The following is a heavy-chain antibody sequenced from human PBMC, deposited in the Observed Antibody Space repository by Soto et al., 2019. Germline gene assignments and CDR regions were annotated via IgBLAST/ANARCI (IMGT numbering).Heavy chain of an antibody. CDR3: ARGAREYDFWSGYYSWDRDAFDI. D-gene: IGHD3-3*01. Sequence: GASVKVSCKASGYTFTSYNIHWVRQAPGQGLEWMGMINPICGRTNYAQKFQGRVTMTTDASTSTVYMELNSLRSEDTAVYYCARGAREYDFWSGYYSWDRDAFDIWGQGTMVTVSS. CDR2: INPICGRT. CDR1: GYTFTSYN. V-gene: IGHV1-46*01. J-gene: IGHJ3*02.